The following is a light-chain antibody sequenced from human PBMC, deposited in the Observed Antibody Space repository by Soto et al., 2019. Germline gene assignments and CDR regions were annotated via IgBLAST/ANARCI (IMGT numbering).Light chain of an antibody. Sequence: DIQMTQSPSTLSASVGDRVTITCRASQSIGSWLAWYQQKPGKAPNLLLHQASALQSGVPSRFSGSGSGTEFTLTISSLQPDDFATYYCQQYQSHSPLNPLTFGGGTKVEIK. V-gene: IGKV1-5*03. J-gene: IGKJ4*01. CDR1: QSIGSW. CDR2: QAS. CDR3: QQYQSHSPLNPLT.